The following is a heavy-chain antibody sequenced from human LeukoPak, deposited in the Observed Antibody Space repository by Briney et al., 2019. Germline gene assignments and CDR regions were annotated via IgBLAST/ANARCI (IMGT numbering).Heavy chain of an antibody. CDR2: IYTSGST. J-gene: IGHJ4*02. V-gene: IGHV4-4*07. CDR3: ARVGIAARPYYFDY. D-gene: IGHD6-6*01. CDR1: GGSISSYY. Sequence: PSETLSLTCTVSGGSISSYYWSWIRQPAGKGLEWIGRIYTSGSTNYNPSLKSRVTMSVDTSKNQFSLKLSSVTAADTAVYYCARVGIAARPYYFDYWGQGTLVTVSS.